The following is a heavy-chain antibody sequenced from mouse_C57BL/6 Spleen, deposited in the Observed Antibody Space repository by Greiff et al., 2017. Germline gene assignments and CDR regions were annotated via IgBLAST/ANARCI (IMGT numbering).Heavy chain of an antibody. CDR2: LDPSDSYT. V-gene: IGHV1-69*01. Sequence: VQLQQPGAELVMPGASVKLSCKASGYTFTSYWMHWVKQRPGQGLEWIGELDPSDSYTNYNQQFKGKSTLTVDKSSSTASMQLSSLTSEDSAVYYCARRRRSYDDYEGGLMDYWGKGTSVTVSS. D-gene: IGHD2-4*01. CDR1: GYTFTSYW. CDR3: ARRRRSYDDYEGGLMDY. J-gene: IGHJ4*01.